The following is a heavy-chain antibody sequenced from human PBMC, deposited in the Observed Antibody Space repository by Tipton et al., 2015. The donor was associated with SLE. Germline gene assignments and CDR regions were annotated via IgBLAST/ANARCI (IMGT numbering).Heavy chain of an antibody. Sequence: SLRLSCAASGFTFSSHGMHWVRQAPGKGLEWVAFIRYDGSKIYYADSVKGRFTISRDNSKNTLYLQMNSLRAEDTAVYYCAKDLKSLYPDWGQGTLVTVSS. CDR2: IRYDGSKI. CDR3: AKDLKSLYPD. D-gene: IGHD2-15*01. CDR1: GFTFSSHG. V-gene: IGHV3-30*02. J-gene: IGHJ4*02.